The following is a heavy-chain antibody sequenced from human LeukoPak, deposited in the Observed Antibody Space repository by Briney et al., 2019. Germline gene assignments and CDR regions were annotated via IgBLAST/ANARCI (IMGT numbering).Heavy chain of an antibody. Sequence: KPSETLSLTCTVSGGFISTYYWSWIRQPPGKGLEWIGYIYFSGTTNYNPSLKSRVTISVDTSKNQFSLKLSSATAADTAVYYCARAGGMYNWNSPFDYWGQGTLVTVSS. D-gene: IGHD1-20*01. J-gene: IGHJ4*02. CDR3: ARAGGMYNWNSPFDY. CDR2: IYFSGTT. CDR1: GGFISTYY. V-gene: IGHV4-59*01.